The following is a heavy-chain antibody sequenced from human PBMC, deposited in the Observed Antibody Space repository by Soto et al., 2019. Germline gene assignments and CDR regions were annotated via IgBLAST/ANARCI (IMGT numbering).Heavy chain of an antibody. J-gene: IGHJ4*02. D-gene: IGHD2-15*01. CDR2: IYYSGST. CDR3: AREHCSGGSCFNDY. V-gene: IGHV4-31*03. Sequence: PSETLSLTCTVSGGSISSGGYYWSWIRQHPGKGLEWIGYIYYSGSTYYNPSLKTRVTISVDTSKNQFSLKLSSVTAADTAVYYCAREHCSGGSCFNDYWGQGTLVTVSS. CDR1: GGSISSGGYY.